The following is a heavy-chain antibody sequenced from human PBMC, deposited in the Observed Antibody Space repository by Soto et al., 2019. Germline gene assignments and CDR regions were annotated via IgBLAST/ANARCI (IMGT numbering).Heavy chain of an antibody. D-gene: IGHD3-22*01. V-gene: IGHV3-33*01. CDR1: GFTFSSYG. Sequence: QVQLVESGGGVVQPGRSLRLSCAASGFTFSSYGMHWVRQAPGKGLEWVAVIWYDGSNKYYADSVKGRFTISRDNSKNTLYLQMNSLRAEDTAVYYCARAGYYDSSGFGTAFDIWGQGTMVTVSS. CDR2: IWYDGSNK. CDR3: ARAGYYDSSGFGTAFDI. J-gene: IGHJ3*02.